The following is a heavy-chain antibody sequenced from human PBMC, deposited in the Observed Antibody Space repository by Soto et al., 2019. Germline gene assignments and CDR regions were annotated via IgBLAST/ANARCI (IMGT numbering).Heavy chain of an antibody. CDR2: IYYSGST. CDR1: GGSISSYY. V-gene: IGHV4-59*12. J-gene: IGHJ6*03. Sequence: TTSETLSLTCTVSGGSISSYYWSWIRQPPGKGLEWIGYIYYSGSTNYNPSLKSRVTISVDTSKNQFSLKLSSVTAADTAVYYCARERQQLVPYYYYYYMDVWGKGTTVTVSS. CDR3: ARERQQLVPYYYYYYMDV. D-gene: IGHD6-13*01.